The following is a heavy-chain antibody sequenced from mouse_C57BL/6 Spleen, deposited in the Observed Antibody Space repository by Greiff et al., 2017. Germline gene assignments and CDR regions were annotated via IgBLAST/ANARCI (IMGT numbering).Heavy chain of an antibody. D-gene: IGHD1-1*01. CDR3: ARGITTVEHYYAMDY. V-gene: IGHV5-6*01. Sequence: EVQLVESGGDLVKPGGSLKLSCAASGFTFSSYGMSWVRQTPDKRLEWVATISSGGSYTYYPDSVKGRFTISRDNAKNTLYLQMSSLKSEDTAMYYCARGITTVEHYYAMDYWGQGASVTVSS. CDR1: GFTFSSYG. CDR2: ISSGGSYT. J-gene: IGHJ4*01.